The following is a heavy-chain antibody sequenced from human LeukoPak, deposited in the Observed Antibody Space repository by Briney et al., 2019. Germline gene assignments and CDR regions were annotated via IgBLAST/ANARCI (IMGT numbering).Heavy chain of an antibody. J-gene: IGHJ4*02. D-gene: IGHD1-1*01. CDR2: ISGSGGST. Sequence: GGSLRLSCAASGFTFSSYAMNWVRQAPGKGLEWVSAISGSGGSTYYADSVKGRFTISRDNSKNTLYLQMNSLRAEDTAVYYCAKDHHQYNWNTGPSYFDYWGQGTLVTVSS. V-gene: IGHV3-23*01. CDR3: AKDHHQYNWNTGPSYFDY. CDR1: GFTFSSYA.